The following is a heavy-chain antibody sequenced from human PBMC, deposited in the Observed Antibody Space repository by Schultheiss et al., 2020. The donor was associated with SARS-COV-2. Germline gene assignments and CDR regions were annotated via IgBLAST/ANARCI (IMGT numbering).Heavy chain of an antibody. Sequence: SETLSLTCVVSGGSISSSDWWSWVRQPPGKGLEWIGEINHSGSTNYNPSLKSRVTISVDTSKNQFSLKLSSVTAADTAVYYCARAVIAAAGRIGFDYWGQGTLVTVSS. J-gene: IGHJ4*02. CDR1: GGSISSSDW. CDR3: ARAVIAAAGRIGFDY. D-gene: IGHD6-13*01. V-gene: IGHV4-4*02. CDR2: INHSGST.